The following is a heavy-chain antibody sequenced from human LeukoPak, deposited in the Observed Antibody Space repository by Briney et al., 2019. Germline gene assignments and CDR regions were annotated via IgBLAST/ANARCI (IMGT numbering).Heavy chain of an antibody. J-gene: IGHJ6*03. CDR2: IIPIFGTA. V-gene: IGHV1-69*06. Sequence: SVKVSCKASGGTFSSYAISWVRQAPGQGLEWMGGIIPIFGTANYAQKFQGRVTITADKSTSTAYMELSSLRSEDTAVYYCARSKSTTVAHYYYYYYMDVWGKGTTVTVSS. CDR1: GGTFSSYA. CDR3: ARSKSTTVAHYYYYYYMDV. D-gene: IGHD4-23*01.